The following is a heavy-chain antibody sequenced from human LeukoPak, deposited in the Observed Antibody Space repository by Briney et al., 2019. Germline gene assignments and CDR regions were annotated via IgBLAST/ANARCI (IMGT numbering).Heavy chain of an antibody. D-gene: IGHD3-22*01. CDR2: IYPGDSDT. Sequence: GEALKISCKGSGYSFTNYWIGWVRQMPGTGPEWMGIIYPGDSDTRYSPSFQGQVTISADKSISTAYLQWSSLKASDTAMYYCARLSYDSSGSHDYWGQGTLVTVSS. J-gene: IGHJ4*02. CDR1: GYSFTNYW. CDR3: ARLSYDSSGSHDY. V-gene: IGHV5-51*01.